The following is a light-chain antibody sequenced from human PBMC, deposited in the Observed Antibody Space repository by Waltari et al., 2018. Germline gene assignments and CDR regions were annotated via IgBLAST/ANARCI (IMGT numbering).Light chain of an antibody. Sequence: SSELTQDPAVSVALGPTLRITCQGDSLRSSYPIWYQQKPRQAPVLIVYGYNQRPSGIPDRFSGSYSGDTASLTIAGTQAEDEGDYLCSSRDSGPNHLVVFGGGTRLTVL. CDR2: GYN. CDR1: SLRSSY. V-gene: IGLV3-19*01. J-gene: IGLJ2*01. CDR3: SSRDSGPNHLVV.